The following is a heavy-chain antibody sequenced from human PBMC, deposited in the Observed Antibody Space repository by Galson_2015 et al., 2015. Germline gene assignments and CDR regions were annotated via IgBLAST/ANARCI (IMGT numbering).Heavy chain of an antibody. CDR3: ARGSGRSASALDI. CDR1: GFTFTSYA. D-gene: IGHD3-3*01. V-gene: IGHV3-33*01. J-gene: IGHJ3*02. Sequence: SLRLSCAASGFTFTSYAMHWVRQAPGKGLEWVAIVWYDGNNKYYVVSVEGRFTIARDQAKSTVYLQMNSLRAEDTAVYYCARGSGRSASALDIWGQGTMVTVSS. CDR2: VWYDGNNK.